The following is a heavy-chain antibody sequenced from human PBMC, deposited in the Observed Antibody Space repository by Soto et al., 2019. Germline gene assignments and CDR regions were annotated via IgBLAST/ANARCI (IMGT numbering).Heavy chain of an antibody. CDR1: GGTFSSYA. CDR2: IIPIFGTA. J-gene: IGHJ6*02. CDR3: ARDSSGAGTFYYYYYGMDV. D-gene: IGHD1-1*01. Sequence: QVQLVQSGAEVKKPGSSVKVSCKASGGTFSSYAISWVRQAPGQGLEWMGGIIPIFGTANYAQKFQGRVTITADESTSTAYMELSSLRSEDTAVYYCARDSSGAGTFYYYYYGMDVWGQGTTVTVSS. V-gene: IGHV1-69*12.